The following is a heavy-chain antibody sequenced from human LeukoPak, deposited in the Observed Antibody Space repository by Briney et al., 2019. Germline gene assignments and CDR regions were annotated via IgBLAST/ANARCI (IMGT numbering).Heavy chain of an antibody. V-gene: IGHV4-59*01. CDR3: ARVSGSYSL. CDR1: NGAISSYS. J-gene: IGHJ4*02. D-gene: IGHD1-26*01. Sequence: SETLSLTCTVSNGAISSYSWTWIRQPPGKELEWIGYIYYSGSTHYNPSLISRVTMSIDTSKNQFSLRLSSVTAADTAVYYCARVSGSYSLWGQGTLVTVSS. CDR2: IYYSGST.